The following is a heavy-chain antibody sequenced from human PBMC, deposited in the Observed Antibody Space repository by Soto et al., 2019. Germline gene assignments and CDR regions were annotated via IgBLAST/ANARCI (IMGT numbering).Heavy chain of an antibody. CDR2: ISYDGSNK. D-gene: IGHD2-21*02. CDR3: ARDQGEFTVVTPSDAFDI. Sequence: GGSLRLSCAASGFTFSSYAMHWVRQAPGKGLEWVAVISYDGSNKYYADSVKGRFTISRDNSKNTLYLQMNSLRAEDTAVYYCARDQGEFTVVTPSDAFDIWGQGTMVTVSS. J-gene: IGHJ3*02. V-gene: IGHV3-30-3*01. CDR1: GFTFSSYA.